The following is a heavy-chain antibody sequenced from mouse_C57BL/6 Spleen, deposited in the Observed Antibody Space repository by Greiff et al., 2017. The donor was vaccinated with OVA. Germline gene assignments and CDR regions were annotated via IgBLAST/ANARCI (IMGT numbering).Heavy chain of an antibody. CDR1: GYSITSGYY. D-gene: IGHD1-1*01. Sequence: EVQLQQSGPGLVKPSQSLSLTCSVTGYSITSGYYWNWIRQFPGNKLEWMGYISYDGSNNYNPSLKNRISITRDTSKNQFFLKLNSVTTEDTATYYCARVGSSYGVDYWGQGTTLTVSS. J-gene: IGHJ2*01. CDR3: ARVGSSYGVDY. CDR2: ISYDGSN. V-gene: IGHV3-6*01.